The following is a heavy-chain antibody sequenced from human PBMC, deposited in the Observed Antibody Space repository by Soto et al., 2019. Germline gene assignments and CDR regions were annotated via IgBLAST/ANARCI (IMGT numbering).Heavy chain of an antibody. Sequence: PGESLKISCKGSGYSFTSYWISWVRQMPGKGLEWMGRIGPSDSYTNYSPSFQGHVTISADKSISTAYLQWSSLKASDTAMYYCARRYGDSYYYYGMDVWGQGTTVTVSS. CDR3: ARRYGDSYYYYGMDV. J-gene: IGHJ6*02. CDR2: IGPSDSYT. V-gene: IGHV5-10-1*01. D-gene: IGHD4-17*01. CDR1: GYSFTSYW.